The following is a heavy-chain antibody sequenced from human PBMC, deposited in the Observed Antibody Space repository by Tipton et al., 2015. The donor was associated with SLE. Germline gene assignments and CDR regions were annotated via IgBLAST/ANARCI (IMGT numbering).Heavy chain of an antibody. D-gene: IGHD6-19*01. CDR1: GGSISSYY. Sequence: TLSLTCTVSGGSISSYYWSWIRQPPGKGLEWIGYIYYSVNTNYNPTLKKRVTISVDTSKNQFSLKLSSVTAADTAVYYCARSDSAIAVAGQAFDIWGQGTMVTVSS. CDR3: ARSDSAIAVAGQAFDI. CDR2: IYYSVNT. J-gene: IGHJ3*02. V-gene: IGHV4-59*01.